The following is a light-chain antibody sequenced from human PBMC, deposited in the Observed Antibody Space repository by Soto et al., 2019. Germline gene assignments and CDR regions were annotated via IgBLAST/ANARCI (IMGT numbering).Light chain of an antibody. CDR2: GAS. V-gene: IGKV3-20*01. Sequence: EMVLTQSPSTLPLSPGNRATPSGGASQRVSSPLAWYQHQPGQAPRLLIYGASSRATGIPDRFSGSGSGTDFTLTISRLQPEDFAVYYCQQYGSSPRTFGQGTKVDIK. J-gene: IGKJ1*01. CDR1: QRVSSP. CDR3: QQYGSSPRT.